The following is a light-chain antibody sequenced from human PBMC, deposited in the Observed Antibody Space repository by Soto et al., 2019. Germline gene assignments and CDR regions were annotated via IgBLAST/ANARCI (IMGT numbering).Light chain of an antibody. CDR2: GAS. Sequence: EIVMTQSPATLSVSPGERATLSCRASQSVSSNLAWYQQKPGQAPRLLIYGASTRSTGIPARFSGSGSGTAFTLTISSRQSEDFAVYYCQHYNNWPRTFGQGTKVEIK. J-gene: IGKJ1*01. CDR3: QHYNNWPRT. V-gene: IGKV3-15*01. CDR1: QSVSSN.